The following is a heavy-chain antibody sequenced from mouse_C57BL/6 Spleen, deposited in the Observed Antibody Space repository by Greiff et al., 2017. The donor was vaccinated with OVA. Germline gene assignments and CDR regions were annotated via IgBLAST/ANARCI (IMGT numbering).Heavy chain of an antibody. CDR3: ARTLYYDYDGGAAMDY. CDR1: GYAFSSSW. CDR2: IYPGDGDT. D-gene: IGHD2-4*01. V-gene: IGHV1-82*01. J-gene: IGHJ4*01. Sequence: VQLQQSGPELVKPGASVKISCKASGYAFSSSWMNWVKQRPGKGLEWIGRIYPGDGDTNYNGKFKGKATLTADKSSSTAYMQLSSLTSEDSAVYFCARTLYYDYDGGAAMDYWGQGTSVTVSS.